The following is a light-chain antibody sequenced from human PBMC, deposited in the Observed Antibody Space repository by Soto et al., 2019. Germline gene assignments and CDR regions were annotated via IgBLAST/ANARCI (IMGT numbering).Light chain of an antibody. CDR3: QQYGSSGT. Sequence: EIVLTQSPGTLSLSPGERATLSCRASQSITSNSVSWYQQKPGQAPRLLIYGASSRVTGIPDRFSGSGSGTDFTLTISRLEPEDFAVYYCQQYGSSGTFGQGTKVDIK. CDR1: QSITSNS. CDR2: GAS. V-gene: IGKV3-20*01. J-gene: IGKJ1*01.